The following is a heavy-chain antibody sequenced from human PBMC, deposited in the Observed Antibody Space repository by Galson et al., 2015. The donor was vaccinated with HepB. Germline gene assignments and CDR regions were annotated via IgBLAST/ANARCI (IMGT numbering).Heavy chain of an antibody. CDR3: AREVGQYYYYGMDV. Sequence: SLRLSCAASGFTFSRYWMSWVRQAPGKGLEWVANIKQDGSEKYYVDSVKGRFTISRDNAKNSLYLQMNSLRAEDTAVYYCAREVGQYYYYGMDVWGQGTTVTVSS. CDR2: IKQDGSEK. V-gene: IGHV3-7*03. J-gene: IGHJ6*02. CDR1: GFTFSRYW.